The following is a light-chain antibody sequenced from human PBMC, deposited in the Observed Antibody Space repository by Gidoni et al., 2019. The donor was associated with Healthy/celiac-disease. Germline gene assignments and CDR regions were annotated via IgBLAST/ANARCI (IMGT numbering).Light chain of an antibody. CDR2: EFR. Sequence: QSALTQPPSAAGSPGPSVTISCTGTSSDVGRYHYVSWYPQHPGKAPKLMIYEFRKRPSGVPARFSGSKSGNTDSLTVSALQAADEADYYCSTYAGSNNLAVFGTGTKLTVL. CDR3: STYAGSNNLAV. CDR1: SSDVGRYHY. V-gene: IGLV2-8*01. J-gene: IGLJ1*01.